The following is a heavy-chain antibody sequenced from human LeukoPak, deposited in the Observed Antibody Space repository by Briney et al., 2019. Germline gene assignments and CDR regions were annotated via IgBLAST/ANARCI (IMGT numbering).Heavy chain of an antibody. CDR3: ARDGVRDGLYFDY. J-gene: IGHJ4*02. CDR2: ISSSGSTI. CDR1: GFTFSDYY. V-gene: IGHV3-11*04. Sequence: AGGSLRLSCAASGFTFSDYYMSWIRQAPGKGLEWVSYISSSGSTIYYADSVKGRFTISRDNAKNSLYLQMNSLRAEDTALHYCARDGVRDGLYFDYWGQGTPVTVSS. D-gene: IGHD5-24*01.